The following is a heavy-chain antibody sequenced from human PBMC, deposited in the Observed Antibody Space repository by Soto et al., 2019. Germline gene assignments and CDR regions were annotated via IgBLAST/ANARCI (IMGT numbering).Heavy chain of an antibody. Sequence: SETLSLTCTVSGGSISSYYWSWIRQPPGKGLEWIAYIYYTGSTNYNPSLKSRVTLSADTSKNQFSLKLSSVTAADTAMYYCARVDSSGSYFDSWGQGTLVTVS. CDR1: GGSISSYY. CDR2: IYYTGST. CDR3: ARVDSSGSYFDS. V-gene: IGHV4-59*01. D-gene: IGHD3-22*01. J-gene: IGHJ4*02.